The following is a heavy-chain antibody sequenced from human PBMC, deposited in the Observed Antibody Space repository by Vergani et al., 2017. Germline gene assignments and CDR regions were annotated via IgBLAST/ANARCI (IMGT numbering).Heavy chain of an antibody. Sequence: QVQLVESGGGVVQRGGSLRLSCATSGFTLSNYDMQWIRQGPGKGLEFVAFIQFYGSNQYYSDSVKGRFTLSRDFSKNTLYLQMNSLRTDDTATYYCAKHFRGCGIDSWGQGTQVIVSS. CDR2: IQFYGSNQ. D-gene: IGHD2-21*01. J-gene: IGHJ4*02. CDR1: GFTLSNYD. V-gene: IGHV3-30*02. CDR3: AKHFRGCGIDS.